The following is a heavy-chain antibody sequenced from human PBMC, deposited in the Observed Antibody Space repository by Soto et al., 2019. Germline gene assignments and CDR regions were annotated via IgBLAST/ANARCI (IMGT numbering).Heavy chain of an antibody. CDR1: GFTVSSNY. Sequence: EVQLVETGGGLIQPGGSRRLSCAASGFTVSSNYMSWVRQAPGKGLEWVSVIYSGGSTYYADSVKGRFTISRDNSKNTLYLQMNSLRAEDTAVYYCARPNYGDFLDYWGQGTLVTVSS. CDR2: IYSGGST. J-gene: IGHJ4*02. V-gene: IGHV3-53*02. D-gene: IGHD4-17*01. CDR3: ARPNYGDFLDY.